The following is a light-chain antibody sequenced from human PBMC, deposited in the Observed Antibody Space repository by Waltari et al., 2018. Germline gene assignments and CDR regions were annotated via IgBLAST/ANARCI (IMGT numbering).Light chain of an antibody. V-gene: IGKV3-20*01. CDR3: QKYGTSPRT. CDR1: QSVTSNY. CDR2: GAS. J-gene: IGKJ1*01. Sequence: EIVLTQSPGTLSLSPGGRATLSCRASQSVTSNYLAWYQQKPGQAPRLIMFGASTRATGIPDRFSGSGSGTDFTLTISRLEPEDCAVYYCQKYGTSPRTFGQGTKVEIK.